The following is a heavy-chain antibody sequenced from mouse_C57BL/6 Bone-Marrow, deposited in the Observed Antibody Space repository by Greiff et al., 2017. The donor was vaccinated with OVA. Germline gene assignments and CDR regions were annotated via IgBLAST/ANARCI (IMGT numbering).Heavy chain of an antibody. CDR2: ISNGGGST. J-gene: IGHJ4*01. CDR3: ARQEGYYYGNYVGAMDY. CDR1: GFTFSDYY. D-gene: IGHD2-1*01. Sequence: EVKLQESGGGLVQPGGSLKLSCAASGFTFSDYYMYWVRQTPEKRLEWVAYISNGGGSTYYPDTVKGRFTISRDNAKNTLYLQMSRLKSEDTAMYYCARQEGYYYGNYVGAMDYWGQGTSVTVSS. V-gene: IGHV5-12*01.